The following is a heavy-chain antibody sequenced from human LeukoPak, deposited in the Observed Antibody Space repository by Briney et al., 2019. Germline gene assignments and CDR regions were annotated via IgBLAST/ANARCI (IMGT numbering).Heavy chain of an antibody. Sequence: ASVKVSCKASGYTFTNYGIIWVRQAPGQGLEWMGWISAYNGNTKYAQKLQGRVTMTTDTSTTTAYMELRSLRSDDTAVYYCARVMVGVNGPCFDYWGQGTLVTVSS. CDR2: ISAYNGNT. CDR3: ARVMVGVNGPCFDY. J-gene: IGHJ4*02. D-gene: IGHD1-26*01. V-gene: IGHV1-18*01. CDR1: GYTFTNYG.